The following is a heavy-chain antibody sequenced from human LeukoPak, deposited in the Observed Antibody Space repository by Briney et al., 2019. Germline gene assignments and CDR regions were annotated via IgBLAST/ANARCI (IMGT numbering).Heavy chain of an antibody. CDR3: TAIIRTTEGAY. Sequence: GGSLRLSCAASGFTFSSYAMSWVRQAPGKGLEWVGHIKSKTDGGTTDYAAAVKGRFTISRDESKNTVYLQMNSLKTEDTAVYYCTAIIRTTEGAYWGQGTLVTVSS. V-gene: IGHV3-15*01. CDR1: GFTFSSYA. D-gene: IGHD1-1*01. CDR2: IKSKTDGGTT. J-gene: IGHJ4*02.